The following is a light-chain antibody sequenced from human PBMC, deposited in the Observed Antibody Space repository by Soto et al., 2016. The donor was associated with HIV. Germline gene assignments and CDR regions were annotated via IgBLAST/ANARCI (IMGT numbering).Light chain of an antibody. CDR3: QQSHSPPRT. V-gene: IGKV1-39*01. CDR1: QSISNY. CDR2: ATS. J-gene: IGKJ1*01. Sequence: DIQMTQSPPSLSASVGDRVTITCRASQSISNYLNWYQQKPGKAPKVLISATSDLQSGVPSRFSGSRSGREFTLTISSRQPEDFATYYCQQSHSPPRTFGQGTKVEIK.